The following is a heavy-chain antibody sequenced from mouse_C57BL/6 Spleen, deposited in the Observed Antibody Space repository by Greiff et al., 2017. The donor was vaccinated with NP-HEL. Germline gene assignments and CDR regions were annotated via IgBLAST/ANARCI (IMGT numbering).Heavy chain of an antibody. CDR1: GFNIKNTY. CDR2: IDPANGNT. Sequence: VQLKQSVAELVRPGASVKLSCTASGFNIKNTYMHWVKQRPEQGLEWIGRIDPANGNTKYAPKFQGQATIPADTSSTTASLQLSSLTSEDTAIYYCARLGPITKGFDYWGQGTTLTVSS. CDR3: ARLGPITKGFDY. V-gene: IGHV14-3*01. J-gene: IGHJ2*01. D-gene: IGHD1-3*01.